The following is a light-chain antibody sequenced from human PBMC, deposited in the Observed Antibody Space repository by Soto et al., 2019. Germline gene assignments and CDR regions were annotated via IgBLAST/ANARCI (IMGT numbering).Light chain of an antibody. CDR1: QTISNY. J-gene: IGKJ1*01. CDR3: QQSYNTPRT. CDR2: AAS. V-gene: IGKV1-39*01. Sequence: DIQMTQSPSSLSASVGDRVSITCRASQTISNYLNWYQQKPGKAPKVLIYAASSLQSGVPSRFSGSGSGTDFTLTISSLQPEDVATYYCQQSYNTPRTFGQGTKVEIK.